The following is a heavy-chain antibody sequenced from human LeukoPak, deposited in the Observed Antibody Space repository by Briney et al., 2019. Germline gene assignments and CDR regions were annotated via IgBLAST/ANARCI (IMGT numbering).Heavy chain of an antibody. D-gene: IGHD3-10*01. CDR3: ARLLVRGNTEDY. J-gene: IGHJ4*02. Sequence: GESLKISCNGSGYIFTSRSIGRVRQMPGKGLEWMGIISPGDSDTRYSPSFQGQVPISPNHSLTPAYLQWNSLQASHTAMYYCARLLVRGNTEDYWGQGTLVTVSS. CDR2: ISPGDSDT. V-gene: IGHV5-51*01. CDR1: GYIFTSRS.